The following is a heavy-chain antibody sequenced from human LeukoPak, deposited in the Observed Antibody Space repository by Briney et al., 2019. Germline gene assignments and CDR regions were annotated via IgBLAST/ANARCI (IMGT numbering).Heavy chain of an antibody. J-gene: IGHJ3*02. CDR1: GGSISSSGYY. D-gene: IGHD1-26*01. V-gene: IGHV4-39*01. Sequence: SETLSLTCTVSGGSISSSGYYWGWIRQPPGKGLEWIGGIYYSGSTYYNPSLKSRVTISVDTSKNQLSLKLSSVTAADTAVYYCARRPIVGAITHAFDIWGQGTMVTVSS. CDR3: ARRPIVGAITHAFDI. CDR2: IYYSGST.